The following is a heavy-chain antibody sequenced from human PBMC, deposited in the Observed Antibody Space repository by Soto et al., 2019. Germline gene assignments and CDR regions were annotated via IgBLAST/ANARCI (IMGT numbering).Heavy chain of an antibody. V-gene: IGHV3-53*01. D-gene: IGHD1-1*01. CDR2: IYSGYTL. Sequence: PGGSLRLSCAASGFTVSSNYMTWVRQAPGKGLEWVSVIYSGYTLYNPSLKGRVTISVDKSKNHFSLNLTSVTAADTAVYYCARDQLEGNWFDPWGQGTLVTVSS. CDR1: GFTVSSNY. CDR3: ARDQLEGNWFDP. J-gene: IGHJ5*02.